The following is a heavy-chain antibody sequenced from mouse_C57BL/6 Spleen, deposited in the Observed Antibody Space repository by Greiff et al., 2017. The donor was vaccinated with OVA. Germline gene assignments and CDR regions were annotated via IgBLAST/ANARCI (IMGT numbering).Heavy chain of an antibody. Sequence: QVQLKESGPELVKPGASVKISCKASGYAFSSSWMNWVKQRPGKGLEWIGRIYPGDGDTNYNGKFKGKATLTADKSSSTAYMQLSSLTSEDSAVYFCAKGYYDYDGYWGQGTTLTVSS. V-gene: IGHV1-82*01. CDR1: GYAFSSSW. CDR2: IYPGDGDT. J-gene: IGHJ2*01. CDR3: AKGYYDYDGY. D-gene: IGHD2-4*01.